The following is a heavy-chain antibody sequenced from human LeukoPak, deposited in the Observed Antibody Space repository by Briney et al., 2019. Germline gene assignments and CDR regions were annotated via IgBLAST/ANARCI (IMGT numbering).Heavy chain of an antibody. CDR1: GFTFSSYG. J-gene: IGHJ4*02. CDR2: ISGSGGTT. CDR3: TADVPESSAYPFDY. Sequence: GGTLRLSCAASGFTFSSYGMSWVRQAPGKGLEWVSAISGSGGTTYYTPPVKGRFTISRDDSQNTLYLQMDSLKAEDTAMYYCTADVPESSAYPFDYWAQGTLVTVSS. D-gene: IGHD3-22*01. V-gene: IGHV3-23*01.